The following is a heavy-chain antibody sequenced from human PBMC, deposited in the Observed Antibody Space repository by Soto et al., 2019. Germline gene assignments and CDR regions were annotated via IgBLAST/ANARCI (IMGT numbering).Heavy chain of an antibody. CDR3: AQSPPDWGEFHY. J-gene: IGHJ4*02. CDR1: GDTFTNYD. CDR2: MSPNSGNT. D-gene: IGHD3-9*01. Sequence: HVQLVQSGAEVKKPGASVTVSCKASGDTFTNYDINWFRQADGQGLEWMGWMSPNSGNTGYAQSFQGRVTMTRTTSISTAYMELSSLISEDTAVYYCAQSPPDWGEFHYWGQGTLVTVSS. V-gene: IGHV1-8*01.